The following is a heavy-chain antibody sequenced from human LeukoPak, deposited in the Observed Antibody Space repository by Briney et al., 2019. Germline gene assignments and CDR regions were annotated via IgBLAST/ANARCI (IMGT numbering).Heavy chain of an antibody. J-gene: IGHJ4*02. Sequence: GASVKVSCKASGGTFSSYAISWVRQAPGQELEWMGRIIPIFGIANYAQKFQGRVTITADKSTSTAYMELSSLRSEDTAVYYCARMVDSSGPDIDYWGQGTLVTVSS. V-gene: IGHV1-69*04. CDR2: IIPIFGIA. D-gene: IGHD3-22*01. CDR1: GGTFSSYA. CDR3: ARMVDSSGPDIDY.